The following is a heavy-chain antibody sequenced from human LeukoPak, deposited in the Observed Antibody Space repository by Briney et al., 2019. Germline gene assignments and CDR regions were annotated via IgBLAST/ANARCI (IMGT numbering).Heavy chain of an antibody. D-gene: IGHD4-17*01. V-gene: IGHV3-30*18. Sequence: GGFLRLSCAASGFTFSSYGIHWVRQAPGKGLEWVAVISYDGSNKYYVDSVKGRFTISRDNSKNTLNLQMNSLRAEDTAVYYCAKMRTPTAHSGDAFDIWGQQTIPTVSS. CDR3: AKMRTPTAHSGDAFDI. CDR2: ISYDGSNK. CDR1: GFTFSSYG. J-gene: IGHJ3*02.